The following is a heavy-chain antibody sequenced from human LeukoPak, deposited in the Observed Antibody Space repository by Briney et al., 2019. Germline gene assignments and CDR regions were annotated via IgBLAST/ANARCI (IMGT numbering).Heavy chain of an antibody. CDR3: GSRSGSYDYTLQQFDY. V-gene: IGHV3-21*04. J-gene: IGHJ4*02. D-gene: IGHD3-10*01. CDR1: GFTVRNDY. Sequence: PGGSLRLSCAASGFTVRNDYRAWVRQAPGRGLEWVSSISSSSSYIYYADSVKGRFTISRDNSKNTLYLQMNSLRAEDTAVYYCGSRSGSYDYTLQQFDYWGQGTLVTVSS. CDR2: ISSSSSYI.